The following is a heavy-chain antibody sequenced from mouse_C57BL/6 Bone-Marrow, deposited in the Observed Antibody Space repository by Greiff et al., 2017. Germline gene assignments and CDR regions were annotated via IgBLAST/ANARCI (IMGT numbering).Heavy chain of an antibody. CDR1: GFNIKDDY. CDR2: IDPENGDT. J-gene: IGHJ2*01. CDR3: TTGGNYGGNYFDY. D-gene: IGHD2-1*01. Sequence: DVQLQESGAELVRPGASVKLSCTASGFNIKDDYMHWVKQRPEQGLEWIGWIDPENGDTEYASKFQGKATITADTSSNTAYLQLSSLTSEDTAVYYCTTGGNYGGNYFDYWGQGTTLTVSS. V-gene: IGHV14-4*01.